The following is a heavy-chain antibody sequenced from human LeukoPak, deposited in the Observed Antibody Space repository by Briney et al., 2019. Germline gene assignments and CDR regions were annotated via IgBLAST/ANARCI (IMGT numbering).Heavy chain of an antibody. CDR1: GFTFSSHW. CDR3: GRGPAVSCGTYACLQYGLAV. V-gene: IGHV3-74*01. J-gene: IGHJ6*02. D-gene: IGHD2-21*01. Sequence: PGGSLRLSCTASGFTFSSHWMHWVRQGPGKGLVWVSRINNDGTTTTYADSVGGRFTISRDNAGNTLHLQMSSLRAENTAVYYCGRGPAVSCGTYACLQYGLAVWGQGTTVTVPS. CDR2: INNDGTTT.